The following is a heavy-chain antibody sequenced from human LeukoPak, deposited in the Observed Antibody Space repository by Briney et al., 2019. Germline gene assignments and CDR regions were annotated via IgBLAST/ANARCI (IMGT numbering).Heavy chain of an antibody. CDR1: GGSFSGYY. Sequence: SETLSLTCAVYGGSFSGYYWSWVRQPPGKGLEWIGEINHSGSTNYNPSLKSRVTISVDTSKNQFSLKLSSVTAADTAVYYCASKDGKITMVRGVIIKYNWFDPWGQGTLVTVSS. CDR3: ASKDGKITMVRGVIIKYNWFDP. CDR2: INHSGST. D-gene: IGHD3-10*01. J-gene: IGHJ5*02. V-gene: IGHV4-34*01.